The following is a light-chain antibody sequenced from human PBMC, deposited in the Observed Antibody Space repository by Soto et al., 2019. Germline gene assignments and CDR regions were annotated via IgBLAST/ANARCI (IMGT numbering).Light chain of an antibody. J-gene: IGKJ1*01. CDR2: TAS. CDR1: QSINNY. Sequence: DLEMTQSPSSLSASVGDSVTITCRASQSINNYLNWYQQKPGKAPKLLSYTASSLQSGVSSRFSGSESGTDFTLTISSLQPEDFATYYGKQNYSPPWTFGQGTKVDIK. V-gene: IGKV1-39*01. CDR3: KQNYSPPWT.